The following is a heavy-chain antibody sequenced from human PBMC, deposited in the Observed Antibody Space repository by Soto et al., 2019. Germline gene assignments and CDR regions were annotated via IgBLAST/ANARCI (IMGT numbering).Heavy chain of an antibody. V-gene: IGHV4-61*01. CDR2: ITYSGST. CDR3: LRARGSGNFHRFGY. CDR1: GGSVSSGTYY. D-gene: IGHD3-10*01. Sequence: QVQLQESGPGLVKPSETLSLTCTVSGGSVSSGTYYWNWIRQPPGKGLEWIGYITYSGSTNYNPSLRRRVTRSLSASKNQFSLKLNSVTAADTAVYYCLRARGSGNFHRFGYWGQGTLVTVSS. J-gene: IGHJ4*02.